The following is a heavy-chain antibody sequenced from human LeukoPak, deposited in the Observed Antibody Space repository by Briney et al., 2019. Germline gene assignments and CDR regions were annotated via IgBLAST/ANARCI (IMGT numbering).Heavy chain of an antibody. CDR2: ISYDGSNK. CDR1: GFTFSSYG. V-gene: IGHV3-30*03. D-gene: IGHD6-6*01. CDR3: ADQPDWYSSSSGLDY. J-gene: IGHJ4*02. Sequence: GGSLRLSCAASGFTFSSYGMHWVRQAPGKGMEWVAVISYDGSNKYYADSVKGRFTISRDNSKKTLYLQMNSLRAEDTAVYYCADQPDWYSSSSGLDYWGQGTLVTVSS.